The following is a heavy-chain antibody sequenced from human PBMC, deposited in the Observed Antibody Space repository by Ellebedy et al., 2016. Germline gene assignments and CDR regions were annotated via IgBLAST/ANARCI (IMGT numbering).Heavy chain of an antibody. CDR2: IYSGGST. V-gene: IGHV3-66*01. Sequence: GGSLRLSCAASGFTVSSNYMSWVRQAPGKGLEWVSVIYSGGSTYYADSVKGRFTISRDNSKNTLYLQMNSLRAEDTAVYYCAREFPFSGSWYGNAFDIWGQGTMVTVSS. CDR1: GFTVSSNY. D-gene: IGHD6-13*01. CDR3: AREFPFSGSWYGNAFDI. J-gene: IGHJ3*02.